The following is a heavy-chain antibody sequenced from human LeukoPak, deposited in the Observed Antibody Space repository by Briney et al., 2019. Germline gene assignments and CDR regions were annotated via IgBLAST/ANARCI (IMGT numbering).Heavy chain of an antibody. J-gene: IGHJ5*02. CDR3: ARDFEGAGDANWSDP. Sequence: GGSLRLSCAASGVTFSSYWMSWVRQAPGKGLEWVSYISSSGSTIYYADSVKGRFTISRDNAKNSLYLQMNSLRAEDTAVYYCARDFEGAGDANWSDPWGQGTLVTVSS. CDR2: ISSSGSTI. D-gene: IGHD3-9*01. CDR1: GVTFSSYW. V-gene: IGHV3-48*04.